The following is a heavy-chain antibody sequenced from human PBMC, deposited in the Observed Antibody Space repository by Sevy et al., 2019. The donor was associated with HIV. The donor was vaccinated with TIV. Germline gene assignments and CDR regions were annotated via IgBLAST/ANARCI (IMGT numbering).Heavy chain of an antibody. Sequence: GGSLRLSCAASGLTFSTYSMHWVRQAPGKGLEWVAVISYDGNIQYYAHSVKGRFTVSRDNSKNTLYLQMNSLRAEDSAVYYCAKDQGGYNYAPGYWGQGTLVTVSS. D-gene: IGHD5-18*01. CDR1: GLTFSTYS. V-gene: IGHV3-30*18. CDR3: AKDQGGYNYAPGY. J-gene: IGHJ4*02. CDR2: ISYDGNIQ.